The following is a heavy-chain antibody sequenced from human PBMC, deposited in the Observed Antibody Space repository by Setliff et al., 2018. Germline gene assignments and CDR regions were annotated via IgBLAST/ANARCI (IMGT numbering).Heavy chain of an antibody. CDR3: ASSSGWIPWIQH. CDR1: GFNFNLYN. CDR2: IISNSLTI. D-gene: IGHD3-10*01. Sequence: GGSLRLSCAASGFNFNLYNMNWVRQAPGKGLEWVSYIISNSLTIHYADSVKGRFTISRDNAKSSLFLQMNNLRAEDTALYYCASSSGWIPWIQHWGPGTLVTVSS. V-gene: IGHV3-48*04. J-gene: IGHJ1*01.